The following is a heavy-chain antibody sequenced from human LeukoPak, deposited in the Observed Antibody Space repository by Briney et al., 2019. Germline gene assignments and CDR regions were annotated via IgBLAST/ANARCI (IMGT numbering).Heavy chain of an antibody. CDR1: GGSISSYY. J-gene: IGHJ5*02. D-gene: IGHD2-8*02. CDR3: ARAPFGSTGWFDP. CDR2: IYYSGST. Sequence: SSETLSLTCTVSGGSISSYYWSWIRQPPGKGLEWLGYIYYSGSTNYNPSLKNRVTISVDTSKNQFSLKLSSVTAADTAVYYCARAPFGSTGWFDPWGHGTLVTVSS. V-gene: IGHV4-59*01.